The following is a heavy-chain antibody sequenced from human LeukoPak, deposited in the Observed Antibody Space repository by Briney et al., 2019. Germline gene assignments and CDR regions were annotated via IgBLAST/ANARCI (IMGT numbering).Heavy chain of an antibody. CDR3: VKNYYDSSGRTPGAFDI. V-gene: IGHV3-64D*09. CDR2: ISSNGGST. CDR1: GFTFSSYA. Sequence: GGSLRLSCSASGFTFSSYAMHWVRQAPGEGLEYVSAISSNGGSTHYADSVKGRFTISRDNSRNTLYLQMSSLRAEDTAVYYCVKNYYDSSGRTPGAFDIWGQGTMVTVSS. D-gene: IGHD3-22*01. J-gene: IGHJ3*02.